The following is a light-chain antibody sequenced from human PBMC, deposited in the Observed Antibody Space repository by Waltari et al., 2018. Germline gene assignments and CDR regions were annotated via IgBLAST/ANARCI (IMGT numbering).Light chain of an antibody. CDR2: KAS. CDR1: QSVKNN. J-gene: IGKJ4*01. CDR3: QEYDSRPVT. V-gene: IGKV1-5*03. Sequence: DIQMTQSHSSLSASVGDRVTITCRASQSVKNNLAWYQQAPGKSPKVLIHKASRLESVAPSRFSGSGYGTEFTLTISSLQPDDFATYYCQEYDSRPVTFGGGTKVEI.